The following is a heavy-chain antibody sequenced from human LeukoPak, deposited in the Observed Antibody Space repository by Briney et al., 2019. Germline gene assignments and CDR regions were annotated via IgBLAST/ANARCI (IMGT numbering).Heavy chain of an antibody. CDR3: TTVLRPRRDSFDF. V-gene: IGHV3-15*01. J-gene: IGHJ3*01. D-gene: IGHD6-25*01. CDR1: GFTFSNAW. CDR2: IRSKTDGGTT. Sequence: PGGSLRLSCTASGFTFSNAWMSWVRQAPGKGLEWVGRIRSKTDGGTTDYAAPVKGRFTISRDDSKTTLYLQMNSLKTEDTAVYYCTTVLRPRRDSFDFWGQGTMVTVSS.